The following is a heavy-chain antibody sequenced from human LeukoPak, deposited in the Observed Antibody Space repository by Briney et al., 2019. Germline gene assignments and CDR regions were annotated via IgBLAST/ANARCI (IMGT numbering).Heavy chain of an antibody. V-gene: IGHV3-53*01. J-gene: IGHJ6*02. CDR3: ARNSGSYYGGHYYYYGMDV. Sequence: GGSLRLSCAASGFTVSSNYMSWVRQAPGKGLEWVSVIYSGGSTYYADSVKGRFTISRDNSKNTLYLQMNSLRAEDTAVYYCARNSGSYYGGHYYYYGMDVWGQGTTVTVSS. CDR1: GFTVSSNY. D-gene: IGHD1-26*01. CDR2: IYSGGST.